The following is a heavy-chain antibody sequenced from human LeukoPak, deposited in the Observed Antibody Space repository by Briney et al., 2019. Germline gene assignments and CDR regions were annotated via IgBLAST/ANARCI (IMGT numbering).Heavy chain of an antibody. D-gene: IGHD2-2*01. CDR1: GGSISSGSYY. V-gene: IGHV4-61*02. CDR3: ARGRTCSSTSCYGNWFDP. CDR2: IYTSGST. Sequence: SQTLSLTCTVSGGSISSGSYYWSWIRQPAGKGLEWIGRIYTSGSTNYNPSLKGRVTISVDTSKNQFSLKLSSVTAADTAVYYCARGRTCSSTSCYGNWFDPWGQGTLVTVSS. J-gene: IGHJ5*02.